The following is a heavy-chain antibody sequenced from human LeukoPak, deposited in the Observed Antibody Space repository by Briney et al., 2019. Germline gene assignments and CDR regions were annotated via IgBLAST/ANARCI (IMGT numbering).Heavy chain of an antibody. D-gene: IGHD2-15*01. V-gene: IGHV3-7*01. CDR3: ARAVVVVATIYWQYSFDS. Sequence: PGGSLRLSCAASGFTFSSYWMNWVRQAPGKGLEWGANIKQDGSEKYYVDSVKGRFTISRDNAKNSLSLQMNSLRSEDTAVYYCARAVVVVATIYWQYSFDSWGQGTLVTVSS. J-gene: IGHJ4*02. CDR1: GFTFSSYW. CDR2: IKQDGSEK.